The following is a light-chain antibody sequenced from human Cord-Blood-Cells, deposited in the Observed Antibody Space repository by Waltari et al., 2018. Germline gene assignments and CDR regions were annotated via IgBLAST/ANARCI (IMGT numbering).Light chain of an antibody. Sequence: MTQSPDSLAVSLGESATINCKSSRSVLYSSNNTNYLAWYQQKPGQPPKLLIYCASTRQSGVPDRFSGSGSGTDFTLTISSLQAEDVAVYYCQQYYSAPFTFGPGTKVDIK. CDR3: QQYYSAPFT. J-gene: IGKJ3*01. V-gene: IGKV4-1*01. CDR1: RSVLYSSNNTNY. CDR2: CAS.